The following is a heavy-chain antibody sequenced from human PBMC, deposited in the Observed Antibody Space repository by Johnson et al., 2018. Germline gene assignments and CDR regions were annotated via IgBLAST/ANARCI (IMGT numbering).Heavy chain of an antibody. CDR2: ISYDGSNK. CDR1: GFTFSSYA. Sequence: QVQLLESGGGVVQPGRSLRLSCAASGFTFSSYAMHWVRQAPGKGLAWVAVISYDGSNKYYADSVKGRFTISRDNSKNKLYLQMNSLRAEDTALYICAKDNSATIPEARAFDIWGQGTMVTVSS. CDR3: AKDNSATIPEARAFDI. V-gene: IGHV3-30-3*01. J-gene: IGHJ3*02. D-gene: IGHD1-26*01.